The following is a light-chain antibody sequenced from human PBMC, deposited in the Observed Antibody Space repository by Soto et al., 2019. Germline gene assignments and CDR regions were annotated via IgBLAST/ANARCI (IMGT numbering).Light chain of an antibody. CDR1: SSNIGSNT. CDR2: SNN. V-gene: IGLV1-44*01. Sequence: QSVLTQPPSASGTPGQRATISCSGSSSNIGSNTVNWYQQLPGTAPKLLIYSNNQRPSGVPDRFSGSKSGTSASLAISGLQSEDEADYYCAAWDDSLKGVFGTGTKVTVL. CDR3: AAWDDSLKGV. J-gene: IGLJ1*01.